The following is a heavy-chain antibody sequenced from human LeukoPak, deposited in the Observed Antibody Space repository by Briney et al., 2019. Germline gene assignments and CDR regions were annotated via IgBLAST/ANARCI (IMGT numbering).Heavy chain of an antibody. CDR1: GFTYSDCA. CDR3: AKEEVLWFGESYMDV. V-gene: IGHV3-23*01. CDR2: ARASGGGT. J-gene: IGHJ6*03. D-gene: IGHD3-10*01. Sequence: TGGSLRLSCAASGFTYSDCAMGWVRQVPGKGLEWVSTARASGGGTYYADSVKGRFTISRDNSKYTLYLQMNSLRAEDTAVYYCAKEEVLWFGESYMDVWGKGTTVTVSS.